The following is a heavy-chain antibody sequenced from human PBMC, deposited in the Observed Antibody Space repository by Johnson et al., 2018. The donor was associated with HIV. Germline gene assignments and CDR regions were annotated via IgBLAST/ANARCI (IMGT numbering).Heavy chain of an antibody. D-gene: IGHD5-24*01. CDR3: ARGCRDGYTCDVFDV. Sequence: VQLVESGGGLVQPGGSLRLSCAASGLTVSSNYMTWVRQGPGKGLEWVSVINSGGGTYYADSVTGRFTIASDNSKNTLYLQMNSLRAEDTAVYFCARGCRDGYTCDVFDVWGQGTRVTVSS. CDR2: INSGGGT. J-gene: IGHJ3*01. V-gene: IGHV3-66*01. CDR1: GLTVSSNY.